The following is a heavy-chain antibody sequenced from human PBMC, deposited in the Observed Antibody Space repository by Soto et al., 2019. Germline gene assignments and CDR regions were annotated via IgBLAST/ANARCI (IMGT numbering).Heavy chain of an antibody. Sequence: GASVKVSCKASGYTFTSYYMHWVRQAPGQGLEWMGIINPSGGSTSYAQKFQGRVTMTRDTSTSTVYMELSSLRSEDTAVYYCARDGEQGGYSYGYVGWFDPWSQGTLVTVSS. CDR3: ARDGEQGGYSYGYVGWFDP. CDR2: INPSGGST. D-gene: IGHD5-18*01. V-gene: IGHV1-46*01. CDR1: GYTFTSYY. J-gene: IGHJ5*02.